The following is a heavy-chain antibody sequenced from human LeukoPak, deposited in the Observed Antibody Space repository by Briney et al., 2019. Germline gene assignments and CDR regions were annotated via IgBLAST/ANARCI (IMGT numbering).Heavy chain of an antibody. D-gene: IGHD4-23*01. CDR2: ISAYNGNT. CDR3: ARVTDYYYYMDV. V-gene: IGHV1-18*01. Sequence: ASVKVSCKASGHTFTSYGISWVRQAPGQGLEWMGWISAYNGNTNYAQKLQGRVTMTTDTSTSTAYMELRSLRSDDTAVYYCARVTDYYYYMDVWGKGTTVTVSS. J-gene: IGHJ6*03. CDR1: GHTFTSYG.